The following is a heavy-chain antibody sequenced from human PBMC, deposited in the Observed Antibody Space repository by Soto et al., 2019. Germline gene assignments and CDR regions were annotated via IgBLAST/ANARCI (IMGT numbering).Heavy chain of an antibody. D-gene: IGHD6-19*01. Sequence: SETMALTCTVSGGSINSSSYYWGWISQPPGKGLEWIGSIYYSGSTYYNPSLKSRVTISVDTSKNQFSLKLSSVTAADTAVYYCARHDGYSSGWYTFDYWGQGTLVTVSS. CDR1: GGSINSSSYY. CDR2: IYYSGST. J-gene: IGHJ4*02. V-gene: IGHV4-39*01. CDR3: ARHDGYSSGWYTFDY.